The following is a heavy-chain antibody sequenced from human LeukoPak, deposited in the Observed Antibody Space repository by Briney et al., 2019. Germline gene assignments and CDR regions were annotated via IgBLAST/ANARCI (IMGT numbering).Heavy chain of an antibody. V-gene: IGHV6-1*01. CDR1: GDSVSSKSAV. J-gene: IGHJ4*02. CDR2: TYYRSKWSN. D-gene: IGHD1/OR15-1a*01. CDR3: ARGTAAAFEY. Sequence: SQTLSLTCAISGDSVSSKSAVWHWIRQSPSRGLEWLGRTYYRSKWSNDYAVSVKSRITINPDTSKNQFSLQLNSVTLEDAAVYYCARGTAAAFEYWGQGTLVTVSS.